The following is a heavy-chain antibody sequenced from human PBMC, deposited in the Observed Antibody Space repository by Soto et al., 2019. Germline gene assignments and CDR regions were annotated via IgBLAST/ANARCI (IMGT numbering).Heavy chain of an antibody. J-gene: IGHJ6*02. D-gene: IGHD6-19*01. Sequence: EVQLVETGGGLIQPGGSLRLSCAASGFTVSSNYMSWVRQAPGKGLEWVSVIYSGGSTYYADSVKGRFTISRDNSKNTLYLQMNSLGAEDTAVYYCARDPGSGWGLDGMDVWGQGTTVTVSS. V-gene: IGHV3-53*02. CDR3: ARDPGSGWGLDGMDV. CDR2: IYSGGST. CDR1: GFTVSSNY.